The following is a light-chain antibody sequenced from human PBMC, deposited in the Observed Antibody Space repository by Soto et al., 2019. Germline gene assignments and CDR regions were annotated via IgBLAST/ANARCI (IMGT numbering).Light chain of an antibody. J-gene: IGLJ1*01. Sequence: QSVLTQPRSVSGSPGQSVTISCTGTSIDVGDSDFVSWYQQHPGKAPKLMIYVVTKRPSGVPDRFSGSKSGNTASLTISELQDEDEADYYCSSFAATHTYIFGTGTKVTVL. V-gene: IGLV2-11*01. CDR3: SSFAATHTYI. CDR1: SIDVGDSDF. CDR2: VVT.